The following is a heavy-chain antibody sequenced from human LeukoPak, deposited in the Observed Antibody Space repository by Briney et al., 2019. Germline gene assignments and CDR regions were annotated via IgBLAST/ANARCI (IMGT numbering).Heavy chain of an antibody. V-gene: IGHV1-46*01. Sequence: ASVKVPCKASGYTFTSYYMHWVRQAPGQGLEWMGIINPSGGSTSYAQKFQGRVTMTRDTSTSTVYMELSSLRSEDTAVYYCARGYCGGDCSGHNFDYWGQGTLVTVSS. CDR2: INPSGGST. J-gene: IGHJ4*02. D-gene: IGHD2-21*02. CDR3: ARGYCGGDCSGHNFDY. CDR1: GYTFTSYY.